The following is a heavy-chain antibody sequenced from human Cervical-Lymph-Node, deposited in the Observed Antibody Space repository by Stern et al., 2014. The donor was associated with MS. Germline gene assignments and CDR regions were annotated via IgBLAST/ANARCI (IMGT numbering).Heavy chain of an antibody. D-gene: IGHD3-3*01. CDR2: IYYSGST. CDR1: GGSISSGGYY. CDR3: ARVSYDFWSGYYPFDY. J-gene: IGHJ4*02. Sequence: VQLQESGPGLVKPSQTLSLTCTVSGGSISSGGYYWSWIRQHPGKGLEWLGYIYYSGSTYYNPSLKSRVTISVDTSKNQFSLKLSSVTAADTAVYYCARVSYDFWSGYYPFDYWGQGTLVTVSS. V-gene: IGHV4-31*03.